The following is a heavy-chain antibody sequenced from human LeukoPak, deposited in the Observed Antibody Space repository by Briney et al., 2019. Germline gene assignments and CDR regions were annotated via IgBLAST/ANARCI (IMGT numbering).Heavy chain of an antibody. CDR2: ISAYNGNT. J-gene: IGHJ5*02. D-gene: IGHD6-13*01. CDR3: ARTRIAAAGRNWFDP. Sequence: ASVKVSCKASGYTFTSYGISWVRQAPGQGLEWMGWISAYNGNTNYAQKLQGRVSMTTDTSTSTAYMELRSLRSDDTAVYYCARTRIAAAGRNWFDPWGQGTLVTVSS. V-gene: IGHV1-18*04. CDR1: GYTFTSYG.